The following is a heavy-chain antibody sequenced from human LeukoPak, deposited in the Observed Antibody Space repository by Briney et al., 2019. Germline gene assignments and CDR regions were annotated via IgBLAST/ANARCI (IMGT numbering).Heavy chain of an antibody. J-gene: IGHJ4*02. V-gene: IGHV3-53*01. D-gene: IGHD6-13*01. CDR2: IYSGGST. CDR3: ASHSSSWYGFDY. Sequence: GGSLRLSCAASGFTFSSNHMSWVRQAPGKGLEWFSVIYSGGSTYYADSVKGRFTISRDNSKNTLYLQMNSLRAEDTAVYYCASHSSSWYGFDYWGQGTLDTVSS. CDR1: GFTFSSNH.